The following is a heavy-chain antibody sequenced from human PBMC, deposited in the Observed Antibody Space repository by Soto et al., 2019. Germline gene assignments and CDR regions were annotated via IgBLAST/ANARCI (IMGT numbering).Heavy chain of an antibody. CDR1: GFTFSIYG. V-gene: IGHV3-30*18. J-gene: IGHJ4*02. CDR3: VKDRAGYSAFDY. D-gene: IGHD5-18*01. CDR2: ISYDGSNK. Sequence: QVQLVESGGGVVQPGRSLRLSCAASGFTFSIYGMHWVLQAPGQGLEWVAIISYDGSNKYYGDSVKGRFTISRDNSKNTLYLQVNSLRPEDTAVYYCVKDRAGYSAFDYWGQGTLVTVSS.